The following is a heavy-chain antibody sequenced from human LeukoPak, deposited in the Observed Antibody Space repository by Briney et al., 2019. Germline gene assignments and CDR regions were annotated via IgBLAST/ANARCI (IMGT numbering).Heavy chain of an antibody. CDR1: GFTFSSYW. CDR2: IKQDGSEK. J-gene: IGHJ4*02. Sequence: SGGSLRLSCAASGFTFSSYWMSWVRQAPGKGLEWVANIKQDGSEKYYVDSVKGRFTISRDNAKNSLYLQLNSLRAEDTTVYYSARDLVDARHNFDHRVQPTLLTDPS. D-gene: IGHD6-6*01. V-gene: IGHV3-7*01. CDR3: ARDLVDARHNFDH.